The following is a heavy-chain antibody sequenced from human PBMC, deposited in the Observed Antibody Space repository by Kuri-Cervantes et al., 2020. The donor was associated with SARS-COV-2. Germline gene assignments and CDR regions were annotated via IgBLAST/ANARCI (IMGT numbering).Heavy chain of an antibody. CDR1: GFTFSSYW. J-gene: IGHJ4*02. D-gene: IGHD3-10*01. CDR2: ISGSGGST. Sequence: GGSLRLSCAAPGFTFSSYWMSWVRQAPGKGLEWVSAISGSGGSTYYADSVKGRFTMSRDNSKNTLYLQMNSLRAEDTAVYYCEKGQAGGGSFDYWGQGTLVTVSS. V-gene: IGHV3-23*01. CDR3: EKGQAGGGSFDY.